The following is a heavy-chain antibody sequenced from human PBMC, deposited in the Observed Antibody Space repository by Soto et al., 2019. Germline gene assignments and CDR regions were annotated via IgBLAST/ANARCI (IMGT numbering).Heavy chain of an antibody. D-gene: IGHD2-15*01. CDR3: ATQILGYCSGGSCYSTYFDY. J-gene: IGHJ4*02. Sequence: ASVKVSCKASGYTFTSYAMHWVRQAPGQRLEWMGWINAGNGITKYSQKFQGRVTITRDTSASTAYMELSSLRSEDTAVYYCATQILGYCSGGSCYSTYFDYWGQGTLVTVSS. CDR2: INAGNGIT. CDR1: GYTFTSYA. V-gene: IGHV1-3*01.